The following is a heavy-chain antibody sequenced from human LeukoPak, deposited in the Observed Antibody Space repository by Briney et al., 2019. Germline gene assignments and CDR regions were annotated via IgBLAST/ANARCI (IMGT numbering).Heavy chain of an antibody. J-gene: IGHJ4*02. D-gene: IGHD3-9*01. CDR2: HYYSGST. Sequence: SETLSLTCTVSGGSINSSGYYWGWIRQPPGKGLEWIGSHYYSGSTYYNPSLKSRVIISVDTSKNQFSLKLNSVAAADTAVYYCARHRAGYHVDSWGQGTLVTVSS. CDR1: GGSINSSGYY. V-gene: IGHV4-39*01. CDR3: ARHRAGYHVDS.